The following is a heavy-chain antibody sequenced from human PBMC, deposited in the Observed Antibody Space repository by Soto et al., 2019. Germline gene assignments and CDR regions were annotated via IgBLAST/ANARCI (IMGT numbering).Heavy chain of an antibody. D-gene: IGHD6-19*01. CDR1: GYTYQ. J-gene: IGHJ4*02. V-gene: IGHV1-46*01. CDR3: ARGDSNGWYFDY. CDR2: INPSGGST. Sequence: ASVKVSCKASGYTYQVHWVRQAPGQGLEWMGTINPSGGSTSYAQRFQGRVTMTRDTSTSTVYMQLSSLRSEDTALYYCARGDSNGWYFDYWGQGTLVTVSS.